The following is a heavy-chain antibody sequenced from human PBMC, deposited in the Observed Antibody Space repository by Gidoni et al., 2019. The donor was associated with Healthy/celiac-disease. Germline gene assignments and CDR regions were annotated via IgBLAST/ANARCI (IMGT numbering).Heavy chain of an antibody. D-gene: IGHD3-3*01. V-gene: IGHV4-61*02. CDR1: GGSISSGSYY. J-gene: IGHJ4*02. CDR3: AREPLPGGSIW. CDR2: IYTSGST. Sequence: QVQLQESGPGLVKPSQTLSLTCTVSGGSISSGSYYWSWIRQPAGKGLEWIGRIYTSGSTNYNPSLKSRVTISGDTSKNQFSLKLSSVTAADTAVYYCAREPLPGGSIWWGQGTLVTVSS.